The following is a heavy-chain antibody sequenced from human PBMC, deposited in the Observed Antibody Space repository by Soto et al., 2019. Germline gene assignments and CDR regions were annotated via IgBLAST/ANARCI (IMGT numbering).Heavy chain of an antibody. CDR3: ATHPSTLAVAAVDY. CDR2: FIPKDGKT. CDR1: GGTFSSYS. D-gene: IGHD6-19*01. V-gene: IGHV1-69*10. J-gene: IGHJ4*02. Sequence: SVKVSCKASGGTFSSYSISWVRQAPGKGLEWMGGFIPKDGKTNYAQKFQGRVTITEDTSTSTAYMELSSLRSEDTAVYYCATHPSTLAVAAVDYWGQGTLVTVSS.